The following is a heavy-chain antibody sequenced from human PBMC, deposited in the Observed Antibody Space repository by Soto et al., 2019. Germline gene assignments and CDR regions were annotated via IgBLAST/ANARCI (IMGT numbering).Heavy chain of an antibody. CDR1: GFSLSTSGVG. CDR2: IYWDDDK. V-gene: IGHV2-5*02. J-gene: IGHJ6*02. Sequence: QITLKESGPTLVKPTQTLTLTCTFSGFSLSTSGVGVGWIRQPPGKALEWLILIYWDDDKRYSPSLKNRLTIPSDTSRTQVVLTLTNMDPVDTATYYCARQASGYTYDYPYYYYGMDVWGQGTTVTVSS. D-gene: IGHD5-18*01. CDR3: ARQASGYTYDYPYYYYGMDV.